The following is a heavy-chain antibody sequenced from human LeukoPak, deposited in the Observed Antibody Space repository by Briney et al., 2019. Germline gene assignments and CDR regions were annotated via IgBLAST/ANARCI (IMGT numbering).Heavy chain of an antibody. CDR1: GFTFSSYG. J-gene: IGHJ4*02. D-gene: IGHD2-15*01. Sequence: GGSLRLSCPASGFTFSSYGMSWVRQAPGKGLEWVSAISGSGGTTYYADSVKGRFTISRDNAKNSLYLQMNSLRAEDTALYYCAREGYCSGGSCSRNFDYWGKGTLVTVSS. CDR2: ISGSGGTT. V-gene: IGHV3-23*01. CDR3: AREGYCSGGSCSRNFDY.